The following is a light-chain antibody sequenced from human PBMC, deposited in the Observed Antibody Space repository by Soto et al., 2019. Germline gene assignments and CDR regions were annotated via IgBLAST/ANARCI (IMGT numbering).Light chain of an antibody. CDR1: CSNIGSNS. CDR2: DNN. Sequence: QSVLTQPPSVSAAPGQTVTISFSGSCSNIGSNSVSWYQQVPGTAPKLLLYDNNKRPSGIPDRFSGSKSGTSATLGITGLQTADEADYYCGTWESYLSVGVFGGGTKVTVL. J-gene: IGLJ2*01. V-gene: IGLV1-51*01. CDR3: GTWESYLSVGV.